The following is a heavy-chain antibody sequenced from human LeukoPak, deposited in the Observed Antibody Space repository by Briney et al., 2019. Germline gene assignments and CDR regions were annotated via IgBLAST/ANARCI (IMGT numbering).Heavy chain of an antibody. CDR3: AIGGTYGSGS. CDR1: GGSISSSSYY. Sequence: ETLSLTCTVSGGSISSSSYYWGWIRQPPGKGLVWVSLIDNDGSTTNYADSVKGRFTISRDNAKNTVYLQMNSLRAEDTAVYYCAIGGTYGSGSWGQGTLVTVSS. D-gene: IGHD3-10*01. J-gene: IGHJ4*02. V-gene: IGHV3-74*01. CDR2: IDNDGSTT.